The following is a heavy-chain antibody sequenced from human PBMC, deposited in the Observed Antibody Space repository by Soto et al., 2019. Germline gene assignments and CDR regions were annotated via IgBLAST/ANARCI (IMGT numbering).Heavy chain of an antibody. V-gene: IGHV3-13*01. Sequence: GSLRLSCEASGFTFSGFDMHWVRQPTGKGLEWVSSIGTAGDTYYAVSVKGRFTISRDNAKNSLSLQMNSLRAGDMAVYFCAKSQEIGTHFFDSWGQGTQVTVSS. D-gene: IGHD6-13*01. CDR2: IGTAGDT. CDR1: GFTFSGFD. CDR3: AKSQEIGTHFFDS. J-gene: IGHJ4*02.